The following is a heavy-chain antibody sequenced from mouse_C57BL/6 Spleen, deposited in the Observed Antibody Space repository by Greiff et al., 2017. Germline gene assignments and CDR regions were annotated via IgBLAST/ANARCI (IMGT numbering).Heavy chain of an antibody. J-gene: IGHJ2*01. CDR3: ARSYYGSSYLDY. Sequence: VQLQQPGAELVKPGASVKMSCKASGYTFTSYWITWVKQRPGQGLEWIGDIYPGSGSTNYNEKFKSKATLTVDTSSSPAYMQLSSLTSEDSAVYYCARSYYGSSYLDYWGQGTTLTVSS. CDR1: GYTFTSYW. D-gene: IGHD1-1*01. V-gene: IGHV1-55*01. CDR2: IYPGSGST.